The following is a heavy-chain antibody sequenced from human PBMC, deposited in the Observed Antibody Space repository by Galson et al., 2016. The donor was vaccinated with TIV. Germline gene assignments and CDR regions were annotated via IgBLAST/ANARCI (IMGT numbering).Heavy chain of an antibody. CDR1: GYTFTSFD. CDR2: MSPSNGNT. J-gene: IGHJ4*02. V-gene: IGHV1-8*01. Sequence: SGYTFTSFDIRWIRQAPGQGLEWMGWMSPSNGNTGYAQKFRGRITMTRHPSTTTVYMELSGLTSEDTAVYYCARGHYYDSSGYSFDFWGQGTLVTVSS. D-gene: IGHD3-22*01. CDR3: ARGHYYDSSGYSFDF.